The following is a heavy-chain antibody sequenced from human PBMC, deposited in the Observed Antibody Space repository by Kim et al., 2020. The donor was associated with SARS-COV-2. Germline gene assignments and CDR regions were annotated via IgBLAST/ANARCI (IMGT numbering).Heavy chain of an antibody. CDR3: ARAPGCARCYFDWFDP. D-gene: IGHD2-2*01. Sequence: SVKVSCKASGGTFSSYAISWVRQAPGQGLEWMGGIIPIFGTANYAQKFQGRVTITADESTSTAYMELSSLRSEDTAVYYCARAPGCARCYFDWFDPWGQGTLVTVSS. CDR1: GGTFSSYA. J-gene: IGHJ5*02. V-gene: IGHV1-69*13. CDR2: IIPIFGTA.